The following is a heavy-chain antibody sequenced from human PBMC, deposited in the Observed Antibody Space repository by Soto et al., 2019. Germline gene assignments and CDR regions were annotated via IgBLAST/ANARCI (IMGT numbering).Heavy chain of an antibody. CDR3: ARDPWAADY. D-gene: IGHD3-16*01. CDR1: GFTVSTKY. J-gene: IGHJ4*02. CDR2: IYSGGST. Sequence: EVQLVESGGGLVQPGGSLRLSCAASGFTVSTKYMSWVRQAPGKGLEWVSVIYSGGSTFYADSVRGRFTISRDNSKNTVNLQMNSLIAEDTAVYYCARDPWAADYWRQGTLVTVSS. V-gene: IGHV3-66*01.